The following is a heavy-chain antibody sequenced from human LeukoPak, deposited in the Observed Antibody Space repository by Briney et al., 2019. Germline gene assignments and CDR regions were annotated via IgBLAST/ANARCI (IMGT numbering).Heavy chain of an antibody. V-gene: IGHV3-74*01. D-gene: IGHD3-3*01. Sequence: GGSLRLSCAASGLTFSNYWMPWVRQAPGKGLVWVSHINYDGSSTTYADFVKGRFTISRDNGKNTLYLQMNSLRAEDTAVYYCSTPWSYWGQGTLVTVSS. CDR2: INYDGSST. CDR1: GLTFSNYW. J-gene: IGHJ4*02. CDR3: STPWSY.